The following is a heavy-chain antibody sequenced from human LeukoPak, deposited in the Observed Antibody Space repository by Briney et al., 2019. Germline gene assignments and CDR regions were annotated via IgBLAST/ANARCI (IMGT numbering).Heavy chain of an antibody. CDR2: MYYSGST. J-gene: IGHJ3*02. V-gene: IGHV4-39*07. D-gene: IGHD2-2*01. Sequence: SETLSLTCTVSGGSISHSNYYWGWIRQPPGKGLEWIGSMYYSGSTYYSPSLKSRVTISVDTSKNQFSLKLNSVTAADTAVYYCARYGLLGLSEINAFDIWGQGTRVTVSS. CDR1: GGSISHSNYY. CDR3: ARYGLLGLSEINAFDI.